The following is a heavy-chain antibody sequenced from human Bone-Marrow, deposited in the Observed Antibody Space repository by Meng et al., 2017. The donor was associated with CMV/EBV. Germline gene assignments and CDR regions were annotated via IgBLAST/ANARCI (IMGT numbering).Heavy chain of an antibody. D-gene: IGHD2-2*02. CDR2: IIPIFGTA. Sequence: SVTVSCKASGCTFSSYAIRWVRQAPGQGLEWMGGIIPIFGTANYAQKLQGRVTITTDESTSTAYMELSSLRSEDTAVYYCARGGCSSTSCYTYWFDPWGQGTLVTVSS. J-gene: IGHJ5*01. CDR1: GCTFSSYA. V-gene: IGHV1-69*05. CDR3: ARGGCSSTSCYTYWFDP.